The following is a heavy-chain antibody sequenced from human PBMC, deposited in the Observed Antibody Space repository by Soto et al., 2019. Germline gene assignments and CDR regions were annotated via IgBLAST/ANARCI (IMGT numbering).Heavy chain of an antibody. J-gene: IGHJ6*02. CDR3: ARNQYYDFWSGYREGVDYYYYGMDV. V-gene: IGHV1-69*13. Sequence: SVKVSCKASGGTFSSYAISWVRQAPGQGLEWMGGIIPIFGTANYAQKFQGRVTITADESTSTAYMELSSLRSEDTAVYYCARNQYYDFWSGYREGVDYYYYGMDVWGQGTTVTVSS. CDR1: GGTFSSYA. D-gene: IGHD3-3*01. CDR2: IIPIFGTA.